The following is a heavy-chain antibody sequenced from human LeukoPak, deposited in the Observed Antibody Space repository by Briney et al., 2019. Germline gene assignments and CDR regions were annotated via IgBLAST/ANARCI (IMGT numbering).Heavy chain of an antibody. J-gene: IGHJ4*02. CDR1: GYTFTSYD. CDR2: MNPNSGNT. D-gene: IGHD3-10*01. Sequence: GASVKVSCKASGYTFTSYDINWVRQATGQGLERMGWMNPNSGNTGYAQKFQGRVTMTRNTSISTAYMELSSLRSEDTAVYYCARGTDYYYRSGSYPYWGQGTLVTVSS. CDR3: ARGTDYYYRSGSYPY. V-gene: IGHV1-8*01.